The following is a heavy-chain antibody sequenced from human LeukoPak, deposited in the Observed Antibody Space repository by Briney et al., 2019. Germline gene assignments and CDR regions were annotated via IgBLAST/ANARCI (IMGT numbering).Heavy chain of an antibody. CDR2: MNPNSGNT. J-gene: IGHJ6*02. Sequence: ASVKVSCKASGYTFTSYDINWVRQATGQGLEWMGWMNPNSGNTGYAQKFQGRVTMTRSTSLNTAYMELRSLRSDDTAVCYCARATVADYYGMDVWGQGTTVTVSS. V-gene: IGHV1-8*01. D-gene: IGHD4-17*01. CDR1: GYTFTSYD. CDR3: ARATVADYYGMDV.